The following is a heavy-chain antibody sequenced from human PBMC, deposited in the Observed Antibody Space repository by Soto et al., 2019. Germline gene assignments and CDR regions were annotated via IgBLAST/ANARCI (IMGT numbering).Heavy chain of an antibody. CDR3: ASRVIGSSRAFDI. V-gene: IGHV3-23*01. CDR2: ISDGGDLT. CDR1: GFAFGSHP. Sequence: GGSLRLSCAASGFAFGSHPMSWVRQAPEKGLEWVAGISDGGDLTYNADSVRGRFTISRDNSRNTLYLQMNSLRAEDTAVYYCASRVIGSSRAFDIWGQGTMVTVSS. D-gene: IGHD3-10*01. J-gene: IGHJ3*02.